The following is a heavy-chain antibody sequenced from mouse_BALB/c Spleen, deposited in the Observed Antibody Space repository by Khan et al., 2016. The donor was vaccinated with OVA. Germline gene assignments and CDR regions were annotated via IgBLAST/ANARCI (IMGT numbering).Heavy chain of an antibody. CDR3: ARVYGGDFDY. CDR2: ISYSGNT. V-gene: IGHV3-2*02. CDR1: GYSITSDYA. Sequence: VQLQQPGPGLVKPSQSLSLTCTVTGYSITSDYAWNWIRQFPGNKLEWMGYISYSGNTKYNPSLKSRISVTRDTSKNQIFLQLNSVTAEDTATYYCARVYGGDFDYWGQGTTLTVSS. D-gene: IGHD2-10*02. J-gene: IGHJ2*01.